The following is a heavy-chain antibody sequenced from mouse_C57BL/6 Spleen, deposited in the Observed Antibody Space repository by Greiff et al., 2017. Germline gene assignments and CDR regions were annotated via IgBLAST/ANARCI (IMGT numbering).Heavy chain of an antibody. J-gene: IGHJ4*01. CDR1: GFTFSSYG. V-gene: IGHV5-6*01. Sequence: EVQGVESGGDLVKPGGSLTLSCAASGFTFSSYGMSWVRQTPDKRLEWVATISSGGSYTYYPDSVKGRFTISRDNATNTLYLQLSSLKSEDTAMYYCARRRGPDDDYSNDYAMDYWGQGTSVTGSS. CDR3: ARRRGPDDDYSNDYAMDY. D-gene: IGHD2-5*01. CDR2: ISSGGSYT.